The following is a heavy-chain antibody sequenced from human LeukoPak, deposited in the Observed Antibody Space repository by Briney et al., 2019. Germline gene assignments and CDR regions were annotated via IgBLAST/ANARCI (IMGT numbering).Heavy chain of an antibody. CDR2: IGTPGDT. CDR1: GFTFSSYD. CDR3: ARVASGYCSGGSCYSFTRYWYFDL. Sequence: LPGGSLRLSCPASGFTFSSYDMHWSRKATGKGLKWVSAIGTPGDTNYPGSVKGRFTISRENAKNSLYLQMNSLRAGDTAVYYCARVASGYCSGGSCYSFTRYWYFDLWGRGTLVTVSS. J-gene: IGHJ2*01. D-gene: IGHD2-15*01. V-gene: IGHV3-13*01.